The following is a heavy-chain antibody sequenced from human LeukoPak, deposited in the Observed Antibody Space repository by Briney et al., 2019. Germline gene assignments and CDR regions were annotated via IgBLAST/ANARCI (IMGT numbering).Heavy chain of an antibody. J-gene: IGHJ2*01. D-gene: IGHD6-13*01. CDR1: GFTFSSYG. CDR2: ISYDGSNK. Sequence: GGSLRLSCAASGFTFSSYGMHWVRQAPGKGLEWVAVISYDGSNKYYADSVKGRFTISRDNSKNTLYLQMNSLRAEDTAVYYCAKGSSTYSITSYWYFNLWGRGTLVTVSS. V-gene: IGHV3-30*18. CDR3: AKGSSTYSITSYWYFNL.